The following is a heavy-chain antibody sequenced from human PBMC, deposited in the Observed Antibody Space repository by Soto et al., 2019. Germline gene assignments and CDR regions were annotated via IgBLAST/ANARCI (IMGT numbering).Heavy chain of an antibody. J-gene: IGHJ5*02. CDR3: ARYHTVAGREAFLPDWFDA. V-gene: IGHV4-39*01. Sequence: SETLSLTCIVSVGSIRSGSYYWGWIRQPAGKGLWWIGSIYDSGSTCYNVSLKSRVNIEVDTSQSQFSLKLTSVTATDTAVYYCARYHTVAGREAFLPDWFDAGGQGTPVTVSS. D-gene: IGHD1-26*01. CDR1: VGSIRSGSYY. CDR2: IYDSGST.